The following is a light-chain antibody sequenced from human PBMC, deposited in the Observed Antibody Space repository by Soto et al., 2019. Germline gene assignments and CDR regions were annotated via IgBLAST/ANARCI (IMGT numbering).Light chain of an antibody. CDR2: AAS. Sequence: AIRMTQSPSSFSASTGDRVTITCRASQGISSYLAWYQQKPGKAPKLLIYAASTLQSGVPSRFSGSGSGTDFTLTLSCLQSEDFSTYYCQQYYSYPLPFGRGTKVEIK. CDR3: QQYYSYPLP. V-gene: IGKV1-8*01. J-gene: IGKJ4*01. CDR1: QGISSY.